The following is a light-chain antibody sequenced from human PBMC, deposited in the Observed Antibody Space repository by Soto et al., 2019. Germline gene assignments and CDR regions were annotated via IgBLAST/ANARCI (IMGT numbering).Light chain of an antibody. CDR2: DVN. J-gene: IGLJ2*01. V-gene: IGLV2-14*03. CDR1: SSNVGGYDY. CDR3: SSYTSSSTVV. Sequence: QSALTQPASVSGSPGQSITISCTGTSSNVGGYDYVSWYQQHPGKAPKLMINDVNNRPSGVSNRFSGSKSGNTASLTISGLRAEDEADYYCSSYTSSSTVVFGGGTKLTVL.